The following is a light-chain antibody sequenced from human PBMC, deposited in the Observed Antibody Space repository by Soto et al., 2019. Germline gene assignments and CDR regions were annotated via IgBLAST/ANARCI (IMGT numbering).Light chain of an antibody. CDR1: QSVSSTS. CDR3: QQYGSSPWT. CDR2: GAS. Sequence: EIVLTQSPGTLSLSPWQRATLSCRASQSVSSTSLAWYQQKPGQAPRLLIYGASSRATGIPDRFSGSGSGTDFTLTISRLEPEDFAVYYCQQYGSSPWTFGQGTKVDI. J-gene: IGKJ1*01. V-gene: IGKV3-20*01.